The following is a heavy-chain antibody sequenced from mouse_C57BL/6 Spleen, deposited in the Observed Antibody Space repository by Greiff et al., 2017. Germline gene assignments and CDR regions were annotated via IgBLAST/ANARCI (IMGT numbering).Heavy chain of an antibody. J-gene: IGHJ3*01. Sequence: VQLQQSGPELVKPGDSVKISCKASGYSFTGYFMNWVMQSHGKSLEWIGRINPYNGDTFYNQKFKGKATLTVDKSSSTAHMALRSLTPEDSAVYYCAREGGVKSWFAYWGQGTLVTVSA. V-gene: IGHV1-20*01. D-gene: IGHD2-2*01. CDR3: AREGGVKSWFAY. CDR2: INPYNGDT. CDR1: GYSFTGYF.